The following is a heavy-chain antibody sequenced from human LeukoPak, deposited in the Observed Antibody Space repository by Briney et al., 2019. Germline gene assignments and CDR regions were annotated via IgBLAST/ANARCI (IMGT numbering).Heavy chain of an antibody. Sequence: PSQTLSLTCTVSGDSINSGTSYWSWIRQPAGKGLDWIGRIYTTGNTNYNPSLWRRVTISVDTSKNQFSLRLNSVTAADTAVYFCARDRSYYSDSGTAYWGQGILVTVSS. CDR2: IYTTGNT. D-gene: IGHD3-22*01. CDR3: ARDRSYYSDSGTAY. CDR1: GDSINSGTSY. V-gene: IGHV4-61*02. J-gene: IGHJ4*02.